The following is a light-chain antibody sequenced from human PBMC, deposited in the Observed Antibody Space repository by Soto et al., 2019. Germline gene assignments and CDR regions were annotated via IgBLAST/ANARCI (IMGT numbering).Light chain of an antibody. V-gene: IGKV4-1*01. J-gene: IGKJ1*01. CDR3: QQSFGNFTWT. CDR1: QGVLHNSNSHHF. Sequence: TQSPDSLAVSLGARATINCRSSQGVLHNSNSHHFLSWYQQRPGLSPKLLIYWTSLRESGVPERFIGSGSGAEFTLTISSLQAEDVAVYYCQQSFGNFTWTFGQGTKVEIK. CDR2: WTS.